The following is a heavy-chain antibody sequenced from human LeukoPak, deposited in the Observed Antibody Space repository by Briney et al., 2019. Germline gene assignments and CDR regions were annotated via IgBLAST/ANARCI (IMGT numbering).Heavy chain of an antibody. CDR2: ISSTSSYI. CDR1: GFTFSSYA. V-gene: IGHV3-21*01. J-gene: IGHJ6*02. Sequence: GGSLRLSCAASGFTFSSYAMSWVRQAPGKGLEWVSSISSTSSYIYYADSMKGRFTISRDNAKNSLYLQMNSLRAEDTAVYYCARALWSGPVYYGMDVWGQGTTVTVSS. CDR3: ARALWSGPVYYGMDV. D-gene: IGHD3-10*01.